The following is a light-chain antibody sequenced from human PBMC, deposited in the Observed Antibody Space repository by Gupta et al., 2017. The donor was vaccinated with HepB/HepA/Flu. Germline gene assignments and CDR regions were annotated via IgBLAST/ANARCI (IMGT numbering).Light chain of an antibody. J-gene: IGLJ3*02. CDR2: EVY. CDR1: SSDVGYSNR. Sequence: QSALTQPPSVSGAPGQSVTISCPGTSSDVGYSNRVSWYQQPPGTAPKFLIYEVYHRTTGIPDRFSGSRSGNTASLTISGLQAEDEADYYCCSYTTSGTLVFGGGTKLTVL. V-gene: IGLV2-18*02. CDR3: CSYTTSGTLV.